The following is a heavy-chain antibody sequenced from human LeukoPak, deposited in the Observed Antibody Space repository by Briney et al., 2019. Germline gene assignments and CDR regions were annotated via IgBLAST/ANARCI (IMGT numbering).Heavy chain of an antibody. D-gene: IGHD3-9*01. CDR1: GFSLSSSGVG. CDR2: IYWNDDK. V-gene: IGHV2-5*01. J-gene: IGHJ5*02. Sequence: SGPTLVKPTQTLTLTCTFSGFSLSSSGVGVGWIRQPPGKALEWLALIYWNDDKRYSPSLKSRLTITKDTSKNQVVLTMTNMDPMDTATYYCPPRQNDILTGYYSPSWFDPWGQGTLVTVSS. CDR3: PPRQNDILTGYYSPSWFDP.